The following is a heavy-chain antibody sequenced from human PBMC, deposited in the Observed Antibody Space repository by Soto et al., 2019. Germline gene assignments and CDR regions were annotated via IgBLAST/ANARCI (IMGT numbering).Heavy chain of an antibody. Sequence: APVKGFRKASCLTFTSYGISWVRQAPGQRPEWMGWISAYNGNTNYAQKLQGRVTMTTDTSTSTAYMELRSLRSDDTAVYYCARDPGRYDFWRGFPYVDVWGKGTTVTVSS. CDR2: ISAYNGNT. CDR1: CLTFTSYG. D-gene: IGHD3-3*01. J-gene: IGHJ6*03. V-gene: IGHV1-18*01. CDR3: ARDPGRYDFWRGFPYVDV.